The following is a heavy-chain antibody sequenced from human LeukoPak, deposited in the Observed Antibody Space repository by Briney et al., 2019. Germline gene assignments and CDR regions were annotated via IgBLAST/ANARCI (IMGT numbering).Heavy chain of an antibody. J-gene: IGHJ4*02. CDR3: ARGAGTVFDY. CDR2: ISSSGSTI. CDR1: GFTFSTYS. D-gene: IGHD6-19*01. V-gene: IGHV3-21*04. Sequence: GGSLRLSCAASGFTFSTYSMNWVRQFPGKGLEWVSSISSSGSTIYYADSVKGRFTISRDNAKNSLYLQMNSLRAEDTAVYYCARGAGTVFDYWGQGTLVTVSS.